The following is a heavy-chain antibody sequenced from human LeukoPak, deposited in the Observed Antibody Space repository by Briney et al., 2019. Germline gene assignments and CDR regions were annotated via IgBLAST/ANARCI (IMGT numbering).Heavy chain of an antibody. CDR2: ISYDGSNK. V-gene: IGHV3-30*18. J-gene: IGHJ4*02. CDR3: AKSVASDAY. CDR1: GFTFNSYG. D-gene: IGHD5-12*01. Sequence: GGSLRLSCAAPGFTFNSYGMHWVRQAPGKGLEWVAVISYDGSNKYYADFVKGRFTISRDNSKNTLSLQMNGLIPEDTAVYYCAKSVASDAYWGQGTLVTVSS.